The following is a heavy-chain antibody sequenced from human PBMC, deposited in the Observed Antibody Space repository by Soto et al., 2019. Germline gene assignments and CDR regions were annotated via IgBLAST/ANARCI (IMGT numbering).Heavy chain of an antibody. D-gene: IGHD5-18*01. CDR2: ISYEGSKK. CDR1: GFTFSNYA. V-gene: IGHV3-30-3*01. J-gene: IGHJ4*02. CDR3: ARDHTPGYSYALDY. Sequence: GGSLRLSCAASGFTFSNYAMHWVRQAPGKGLEWVAIISYEGSKKYYADSVKGRFTISRDNSKNTLNLQMNSLRAEDTAVYYCARDHTPGYSYALDYWGQGTLVTVS.